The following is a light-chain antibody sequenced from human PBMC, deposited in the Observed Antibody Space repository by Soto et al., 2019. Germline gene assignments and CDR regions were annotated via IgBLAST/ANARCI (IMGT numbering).Light chain of an antibody. J-gene: IGLJ2*01. V-gene: IGLV2-8*01. CDR3: SSYAGSNNFV. Sequence: QSVLTQPPSASVSPGQSVTISCTGTSSDVGGYNYVSWYQQHPGKAPKLMIYEVSKRPSGVPDRFSGSKSGNTASLTVSGLQAEDEADYYCSSYAGSNNFVFGGGTKLTVL. CDR2: EVS. CDR1: SSDVGGYNY.